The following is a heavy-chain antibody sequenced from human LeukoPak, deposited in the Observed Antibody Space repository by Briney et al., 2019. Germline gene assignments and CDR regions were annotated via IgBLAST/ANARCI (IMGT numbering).Heavy chain of an antibody. D-gene: IGHD3-9*01. Sequence: GGSLRLSCAASGFTFSSYALGWVRQAPGKGLEWVSAISGSGGSTYYADSVKGRFTISRDNSKNTLYLQMNSLRAEDTAVYYCATTLEGYDILTGYYNVGFDYWGQGTLVTVSS. CDR3: ATTLEGYDILTGYYNVGFDY. J-gene: IGHJ4*02. CDR1: GFTFSSYA. CDR2: ISGSGGST. V-gene: IGHV3-23*01.